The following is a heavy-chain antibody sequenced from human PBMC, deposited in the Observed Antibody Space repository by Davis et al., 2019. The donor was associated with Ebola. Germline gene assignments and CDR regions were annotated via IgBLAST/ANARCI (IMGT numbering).Heavy chain of an antibody. Sequence: PGGSLRLSCAASGFTFSSYAMSWVRQAPGKGLEWVSGISGGGGSTNYADSVKGRFTISRDNSKKTLYLQINSVRPDDTALYYCAREWSSSSGDGFDIWGQGTTVTVSS. CDR2: ISGGGGST. J-gene: IGHJ3*02. CDR3: AREWSSSSGDGFDI. V-gene: IGHV3-23*01. CDR1: GFTFSSYA. D-gene: IGHD6-6*01.